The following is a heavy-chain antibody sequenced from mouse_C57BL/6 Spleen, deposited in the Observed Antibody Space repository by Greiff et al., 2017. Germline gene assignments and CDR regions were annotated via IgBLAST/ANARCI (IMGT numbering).Heavy chain of an antibody. Sequence: EVQLQESGGDLVKPGGSLKLSCAASGFTFSSYGMSWVRQTPDKRLEWVATISSGGSYTYYPDSVKGRFTISRDNATNTLYLQMSSLKSEDTAMYYCAMRHYECDEGYYFDYWGQGTTLTVSS. V-gene: IGHV5-6*01. CDR2: ISSGGSYT. D-gene: IGHD2-4*01. J-gene: IGHJ2*01. CDR1: GFTFSSYG. CDR3: AMRHYECDEGYYFDY.